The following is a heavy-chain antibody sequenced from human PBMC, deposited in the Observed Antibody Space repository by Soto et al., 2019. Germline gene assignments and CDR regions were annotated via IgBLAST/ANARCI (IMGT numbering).Heavy chain of an antibody. D-gene: IGHD1-1*01. Sequence: QVQLVESGGGVVQPGRSLRLSCAASGFAFSSYAMHWVRQAPGKGLEWVAVISHDGNKKYYSVSVKGRFTISRDNSKNMLYREMNGLSADDTAVYYCAKSLGRNNNLYTWFEPWGQGTLVTVSS. J-gene: IGHJ5*02. CDR2: ISHDGNKK. CDR3: AKSLGRNNNLYTWFEP. V-gene: IGHV3-30*18. CDR1: GFAFSSYA.